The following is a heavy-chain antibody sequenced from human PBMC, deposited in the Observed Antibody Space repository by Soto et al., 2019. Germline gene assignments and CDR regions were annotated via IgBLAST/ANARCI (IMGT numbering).Heavy chain of an antibody. CDR3: ATVREQWLLDS. Sequence: PGGSLRLSCAASGFTFSTYWMNWVRQAPGKGLEWVANINQDGSKKNYVDSVKGRFTISRDNAKKSLYLQMNSLRAEDTAIYYCATVREQWLLDSWGQGTLVTVSS. CDR2: INQDGSKK. J-gene: IGHJ4*02. V-gene: IGHV3-7*01. CDR1: GFTFSTYW. D-gene: IGHD6-19*01.